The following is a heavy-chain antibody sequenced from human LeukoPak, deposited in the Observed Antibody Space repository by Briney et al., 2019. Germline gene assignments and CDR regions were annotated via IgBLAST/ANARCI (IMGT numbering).Heavy chain of an antibody. D-gene: IGHD1-1*01. V-gene: IGHV3-23*01. CDR2: ISGSGGST. CDR3: AKDGYDYYYYYMDV. J-gene: IGHJ6*03. Sequence: GGPLRLSCAASGFTFSSYAMSWVRQAPGKVLEWVSAISGSGGSTYYADSVKGRFTISRDNSKNTLYLQMNSLRAEDTAVYYCAKDGYDYYYYYMDVWGKGTTVTVSS. CDR1: GFTFSSYA.